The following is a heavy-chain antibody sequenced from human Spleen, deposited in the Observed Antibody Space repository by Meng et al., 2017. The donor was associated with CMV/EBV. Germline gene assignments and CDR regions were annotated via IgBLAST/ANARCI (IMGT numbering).Heavy chain of an antibody. Sequence: GESLKISCAASGFTFSSYSMNWVRQAPGKGLEWVSSISSSSSYIYYADSVKGRFTISRDNAKNSLYLQMNSLRAEDTAVYYCARDIPGIAVASGWGQGTLVTVSS. CDR1: GFTFSSYS. CDR2: ISSSSSYI. CDR3: ARDIPGIAVASG. D-gene: IGHD6-19*01. J-gene: IGHJ4*02. V-gene: IGHV3-21*01.